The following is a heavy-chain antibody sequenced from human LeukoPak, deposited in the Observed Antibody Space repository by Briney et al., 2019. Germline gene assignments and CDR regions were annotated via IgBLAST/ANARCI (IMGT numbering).Heavy chain of an antibody. CDR2: IYYSGST. CDR3: ARSKQQLINDAFDF. D-gene: IGHD6-13*01. Sequence: PSETLSLTCTVSGGSISGSIYYWGWIRQPPEKGLEWIGSIYYSGSTYNNPSLKSRVTISVDTSKNQFSLNLSSVTAADTAVYYCARSKQQLINDAFDFWGQGTMVTVSS. V-gene: IGHV4-39*01. J-gene: IGHJ3*01. CDR1: GGSISGSIYY.